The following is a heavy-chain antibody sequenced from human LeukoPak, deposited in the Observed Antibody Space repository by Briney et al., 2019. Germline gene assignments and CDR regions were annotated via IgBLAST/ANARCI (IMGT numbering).Heavy chain of an antibody. J-gene: IGHJ4*02. Sequence: GGSLRLSCAASGFTFSSYGVHWVRQAPGKGLEWVAVISYDGSNKYYADSVKGRFTISRDNSKNTLYLQMNSLRAEDTAVYYCAKAHSEPIEYWGQGTLVTVSS. CDR3: AKAHSEPIEY. CDR1: GFTFSSYG. D-gene: IGHD4-11*01. V-gene: IGHV3-30*18. CDR2: ISYDGSNK.